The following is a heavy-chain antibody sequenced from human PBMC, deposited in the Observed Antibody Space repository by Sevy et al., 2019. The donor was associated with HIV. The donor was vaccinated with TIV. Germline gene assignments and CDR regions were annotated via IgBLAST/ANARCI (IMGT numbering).Heavy chain of an antibody. CDR2: ISGSGGST. V-gene: IGHV3-23*01. CDR3: AKGDRTFYGLDV. Sequence: GGSLRLSCAASGFIFSTYAMSWVRQAPGKGLEWVPAISGSGGSTNNADSMKGRFTISRDNSKNTLYLQMNSLGVDDTAVYYCAKGDRTFYGLDVWGQGTTVTVSS. CDR1: GFIFSTYA. J-gene: IGHJ6*02.